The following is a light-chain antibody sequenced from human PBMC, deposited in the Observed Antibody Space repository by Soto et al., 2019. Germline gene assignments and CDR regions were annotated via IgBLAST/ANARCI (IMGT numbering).Light chain of an antibody. CDR2: KAS. Sequence: DIRMTQSPSTLSASVGDRVTIPCRASQSIRIWLAWYQQKPGKAPKLLIYKASILQTGVPSRFSGSGSGTEFTLTISSLQPDYFTTYYCQHYNTYPWTFGQGTKVEMK. J-gene: IGKJ1*01. CDR1: QSIRIW. CDR3: QHYNTYPWT. V-gene: IGKV1-5*03.